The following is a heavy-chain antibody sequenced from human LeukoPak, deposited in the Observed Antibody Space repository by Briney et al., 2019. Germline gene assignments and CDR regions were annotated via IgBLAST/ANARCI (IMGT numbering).Heavy chain of an antibody. CDR3: AKDPTTMIVPTDAFDI. V-gene: IGHV3-23*01. CDR2: IRGSGDTT. Sequence: TGGSLRLSCAASGVTLRNYGLSWVRHTPGKGLEWVSAIRGSGDTTFYADSVQGRFTISRDNSKNTLYLQMNSLRAEDTAVYYCAKDPTTMIVPTDAFDIWGQGTMVTVSS. CDR1: GVTLRNYG. D-gene: IGHD3-22*01. J-gene: IGHJ3*02.